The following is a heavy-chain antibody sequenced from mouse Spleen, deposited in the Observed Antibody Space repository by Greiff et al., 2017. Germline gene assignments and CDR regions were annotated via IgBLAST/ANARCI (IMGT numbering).Heavy chain of an antibody. V-gene: IGHV2-2*01. CDR2: IWSGGST. J-gene: IGHJ3*01. CDR3: ASNWDEDAY. Sequence: VKLQQSGPGLVQPSQSLSITCTVSGFSLTSYGVHWVRQSPGKGLEWLGVIWSGGSTDYNAAFISRLSISKDNSKSQVFFKMNSLQADDTAIYYCASNWDEDAYWGQGTLVTVSA. CDR1: GFSLTSYG. D-gene: IGHD4-1*01.